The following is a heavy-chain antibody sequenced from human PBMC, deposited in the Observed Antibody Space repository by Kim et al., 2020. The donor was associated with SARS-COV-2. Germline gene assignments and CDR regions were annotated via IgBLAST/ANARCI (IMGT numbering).Heavy chain of an antibody. D-gene: IGHD6-6*01. CDR1: GYTFTSYA. V-gene: IGHV7-4-1*02. CDR2: INTNTGNP. CDR3: ASQIAARPRGAFDI. J-gene: IGHJ3*02. Sequence: ASVKVSCKASGYTFTSYAMNWVRQAPGQGLEWMGWINTNTGNPTYAQGFTGRFVFSLDTSVSTAYLQISSLKAEDTAVYYCASQIAARPRGAFDIWGQGTMVTVSS.